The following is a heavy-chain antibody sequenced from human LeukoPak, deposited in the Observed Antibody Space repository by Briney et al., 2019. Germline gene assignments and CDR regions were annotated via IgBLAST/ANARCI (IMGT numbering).Heavy chain of an antibody. CDR2: TYYRSKWYN. J-gene: IGHJ4*02. V-gene: IGHV6-1*01. CDR1: GDSVSSNSAA. D-gene: IGHD6-19*01. Sequence: SQTLSLTCAISGDSVSSNSAAWNWIRQSPSRGLEWLGRTYYRSKWYNDYAVSVKSRITINPDTSKNQFSLQLNLTPEDTAVYYCARDHGSGWYSYLDDWGQGTLVTVSS. CDR3: ARDHGSGWYSYLDD.